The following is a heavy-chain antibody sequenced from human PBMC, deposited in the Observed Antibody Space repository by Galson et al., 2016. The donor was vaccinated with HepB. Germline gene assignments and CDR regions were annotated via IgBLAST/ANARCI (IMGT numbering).Heavy chain of an antibody. CDR1: GDSVSNNSAA. V-gene: IGHV6-1*01. CDR2: TYFRSKWYR. Sequence: CAISGDSVSNNSAAWNWIRQSPSRGLEWLGRTYFRSKWYRDYAVFAKGRLTINPDTSKNQFSLQLNSVTPEDAATYYCARCRRWSCGFWGQGTLITVSS. J-gene: IGHJ1*01. CDR3: ARCRRWSCGF. D-gene: IGHD2-15*01.